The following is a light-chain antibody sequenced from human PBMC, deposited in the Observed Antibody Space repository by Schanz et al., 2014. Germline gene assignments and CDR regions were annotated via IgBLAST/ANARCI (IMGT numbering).Light chain of an antibody. CDR1: QSVSTTH. CDR2: DAS. J-gene: IGKJ1*01. Sequence: EIVLTQSPGTLSLSPGERATLSCRASQSVSTTHLAWYQQKPGQAPRVLIYDASNRATGIPDRFSASGSGTDFTLTISRLEPEDFAVYYCQQYGSSPKMFGQGTKVEMK. CDR3: QQYGSSPKM. V-gene: IGKV3-20*01.